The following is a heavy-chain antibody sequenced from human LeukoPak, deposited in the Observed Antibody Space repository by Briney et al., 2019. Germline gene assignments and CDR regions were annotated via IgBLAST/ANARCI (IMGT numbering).Heavy chain of an antibody. D-gene: IGHD3-22*01. Sequence: PSETLSLTCAVYGGSFSGYYWSWIRQPPGKGLEWIGEINHSGSTNYNPSLKSRVTISVDTSKNQFSLKLSSVTAADTAVYYCARGRGYYDSSGYYYDYTNLNAFDIWGQGTMVTVSS. J-gene: IGHJ3*02. CDR3: ARGRGYYDSSGYYYDYTNLNAFDI. CDR1: GGSFSGYY. CDR2: INHSGST. V-gene: IGHV4-34*01.